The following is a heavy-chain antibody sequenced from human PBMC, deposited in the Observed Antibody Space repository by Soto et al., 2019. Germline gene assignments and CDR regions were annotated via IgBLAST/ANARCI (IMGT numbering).Heavy chain of an antibody. D-gene: IGHD2-2*01. CDR2: ISYGGSNK. CDR1: GFTFSSYG. J-gene: IGHJ5*02. Sequence: QVQLVESGGGVVQPGRSLRLSCAASGFTFSSYGMHWVRQAPGKGLEWVAVISYGGSNKYYADSVKGRFTISRDNSKITLYLQMNNLRAEDTAVYYCAKDNCISTSCYRLYNWFDPWGQGTLVTVSS. CDR3: AKDNCISTSCYRLYNWFDP. V-gene: IGHV3-30*18.